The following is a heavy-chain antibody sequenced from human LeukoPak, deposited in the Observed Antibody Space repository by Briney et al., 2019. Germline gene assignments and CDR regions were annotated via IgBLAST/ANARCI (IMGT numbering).Heavy chain of an antibody. V-gene: IGHV4-59*01. CDR1: GGSISSYY. J-gene: IGHJ5*02. CDR3: ARGNVVRGVISRFDP. CDR2: IYYSGST. Sequence: SETLSLTCTVSGGSISSYYWSWIRQPPGKGLEWIGYIYYSGSTNYNPSLKSRVTISVDTSKNQFSLKLSSVTAADTAVYYCARGNVVRGVISRFDPWGQGTLVTVSS. D-gene: IGHD3-10*01.